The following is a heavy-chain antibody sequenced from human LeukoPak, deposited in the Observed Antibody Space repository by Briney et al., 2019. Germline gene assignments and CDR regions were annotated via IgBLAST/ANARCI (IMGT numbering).Heavy chain of an antibody. J-gene: IGHJ4*02. D-gene: IGHD1-14*01. CDR1: AFTSTSYE. V-gene: IGHV3-66*01. CDR2: IFSGGST. Sequence: GGSLRLSCAAAAFTSTSYEMNWVRQAAGEGLECVSVIFSGGSTDYADSVRDRFRISSDTSKNTLYLQINSLRAEDTAVYYCSAYNVIMGGQGTLVTVSS. CDR3: SAYNVIM.